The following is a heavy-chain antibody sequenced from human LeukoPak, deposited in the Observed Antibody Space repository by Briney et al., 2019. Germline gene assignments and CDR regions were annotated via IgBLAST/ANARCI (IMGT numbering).Heavy chain of an antibody. J-gene: IGHJ4*02. V-gene: IGHV4-4*02. D-gene: IGHD1-26*01. CDR1: GGSISNTNW. CDR2: VSLAGQT. Sequence: SETLSLTCDVSGGSISNTNWWSWVRKPPGQGLEWIGEVSLAGQTNYTPSLNGRVTMSLDESSNQLSLKLTSVTAADTAIYYCSRESGAFCPFGYWGQGTLVIVPS. CDR3: SRESGAFCPFGY.